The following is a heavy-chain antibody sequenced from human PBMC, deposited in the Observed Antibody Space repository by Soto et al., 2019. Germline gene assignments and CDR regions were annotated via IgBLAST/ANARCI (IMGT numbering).Heavy chain of an antibody. CDR3: ANPHLYGSGFDC. Sequence: EVQLVESGGGLVQPGGSLRLSCAASAFTFDDYAIHWVRQAPGKGLEWVSGISWNGAATGYVDSVKGRFSISRDNTKNTLYLQMDSLRSEDTAVYYCANPHLYGSGFDCWGQGTLVTVSS. CDR2: ISWNGAAT. V-gene: IGHV3-9*01. D-gene: IGHD3-10*01. CDR1: AFTFDDYA. J-gene: IGHJ4*02.